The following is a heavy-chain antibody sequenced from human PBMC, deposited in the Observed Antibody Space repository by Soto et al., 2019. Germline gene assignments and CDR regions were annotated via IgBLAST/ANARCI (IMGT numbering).Heavy chain of an antibody. CDR1: GFTFSSYA. J-gene: IGHJ4*02. CDR3: AKDLYNWNYQLFDY. D-gene: IGHD1-7*01. V-gene: IGHV3-23*01. Sequence: GGSLRLSCAASGFTFSSYAMSWVRQAPGKGLEWVSAISGSGGSTYYADSVKDRFTISRDNSKNTLYLQMNSLRAEDTAVYYCAKDLYNWNYQLFDYWGQGTLVTVSS. CDR2: ISGSGGST.